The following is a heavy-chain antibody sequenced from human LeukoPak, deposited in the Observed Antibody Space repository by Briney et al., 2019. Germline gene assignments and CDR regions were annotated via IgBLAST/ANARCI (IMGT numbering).Heavy chain of an antibody. V-gene: IGHV4-39*07. Sequence: PSETLSLTCTVSGGSISSSSYYWGWIRQPPGTGLEWIGSIYYSGSTYYNPSLKSRVTISVDTSKNQFSLKLSSVTAADTAVYYCARGQRGQWLPRRENWFDPWGQGTLVTVSS. D-gene: IGHD3-22*01. CDR2: IYYSGST. CDR1: GGSISSSSYY. J-gene: IGHJ5*02. CDR3: ARGQRGQWLPRRENWFDP.